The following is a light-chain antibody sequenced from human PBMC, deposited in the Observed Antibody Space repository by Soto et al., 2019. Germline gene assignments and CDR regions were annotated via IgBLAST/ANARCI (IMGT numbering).Light chain of an antibody. CDR1: QSVGSH. V-gene: IGKV3-15*01. CDR2: DAS. CDR3: QQYNKWPFT. J-gene: IGKJ3*01. Sequence: EIVMTQSPATLSVSPEERATLSCRASQSVGSHLAWYQQKPGQAPSLLIHDASTRAAGIPARFSGSGSGTEFTLTISSLQSEDFAVYYCQQYNKWPFTFGPGTQVDIK.